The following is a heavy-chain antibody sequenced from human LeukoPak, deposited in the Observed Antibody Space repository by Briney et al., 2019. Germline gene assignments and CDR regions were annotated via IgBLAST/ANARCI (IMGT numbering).Heavy chain of an antibody. Sequence: SQTLSLTCTVSGGSISSGSYYWSWIRQPAGKGLEWIGRIYTSGSTNYNPSLKSRVTISVDTSKNQFSLKLSSVTAADTAVYYCARDGMWFGELSVKPSANDYWGQGTLVTVS. CDR1: GGSISSGSYY. D-gene: IGHD3-10*01. CDR3: ARDGMWFGELSVKPSANDY. CDR2: IYTSGST. J-gene: IGHJ4*02. V-gene: IGHV4-61*02.